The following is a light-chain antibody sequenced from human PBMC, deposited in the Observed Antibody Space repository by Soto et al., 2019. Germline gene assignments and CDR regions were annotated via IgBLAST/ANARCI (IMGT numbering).Light chain of an antibody. CDR1: NIGSKS. V-gene: IGLV3-21*02. CDR2: DDS. Sequence: SYELTQPPSLSLAPGQTATINCGGNNIGSKSVHWYQHKPGQAPVLVVYDDSDRPSGIPARFSGFNSGNTAALTISRVEAWDEADYYCQVGDGSSDHEEWVFGGGAKLTVL. J-gene: IGLJ3*02. CDR3: QVGDGSSDHEEWV.